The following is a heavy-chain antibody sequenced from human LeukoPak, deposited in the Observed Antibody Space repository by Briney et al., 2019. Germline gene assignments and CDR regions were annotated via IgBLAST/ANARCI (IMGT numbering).Heavy chain of an antibody. Sequence: GGSLRLSCAASGFTFSSYGMHWVRQAPGKGLEWVAFIRYDGSNKYYADSVKGRFTISRDNSKNTLYLQMNSLRAEDTAVYYCAKGKKYYYDSSGYPVDYWGQGTLVTVSS. CDR3: AKGKKYYYDSSGYPVDY. D-gene: IGHD3-22*01. CDR2: IRYDGSNK. CDR1: GFTFSSYG. J-gene: IGHJ4*02. V-gene: IGHV3-30*02.